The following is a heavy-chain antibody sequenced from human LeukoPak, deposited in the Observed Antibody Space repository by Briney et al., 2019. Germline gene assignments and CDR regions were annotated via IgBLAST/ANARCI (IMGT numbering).Heavy chain of an antibody. CDR3: ARTHLTYYYMDV. Sequence: SETLSLTCTVSGGSISSGSYYWSWIRQPAGKGLEWIGRIYTSGSTNYNPSLKSRVTISVDTSKNQFSLKLSSVTAADTAVYYCARTHLTYYYMDVWGKGTTVTVSS. CDR1: GGSISSGSYY. V-gene: IGHV4-61*02. J-gene: IGHJ6*03. CDR2: IYTSGST.